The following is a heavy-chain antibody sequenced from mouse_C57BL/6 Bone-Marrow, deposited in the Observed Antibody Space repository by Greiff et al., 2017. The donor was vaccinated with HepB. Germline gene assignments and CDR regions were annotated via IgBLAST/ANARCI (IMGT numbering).Heavy chain of an antibody. CDR2: INPGSGGT. CDR3: ARGYGSSW. J-gene: IGHJ2*01. D-gene: IGHD1-1*01. V-gene: IGHV1-54*01. Sequence: QVQLKESGAELVRPGTSVKVSCKASGYAFTNYLIEWVKQRPGQGLEWIGVINPGSGGTNYNEKFKGKATLTADKSSSTAYMQLSSLTSEDSAVYFCARGYGSSWWGQGTTLTVSS. CDR1: GYAFTNYL.